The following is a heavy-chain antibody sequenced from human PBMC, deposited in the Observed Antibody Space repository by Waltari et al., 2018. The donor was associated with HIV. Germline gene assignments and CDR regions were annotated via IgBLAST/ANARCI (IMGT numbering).Heavy chain of an antibody. D-gene: IGHD3-10*01. CDR2: ISWNGGGI. CDR1: GFTLDANA. J-gene: IGHJ5*02. Sequence: DVQLVESGGGLVQPGRSLIPSCAASGFTLDANAMHWLRQVPGKGLEWVSGISWNGGGIGYADSVKGRFTISRDNAKNSLYLQMNSLRAEDTAMYYCAKDRSGNYYNPWFDPWGQGTLVTVSS. CDR3: AKDRSGNYYNPWFDP. V-gene: IGHV3-9*01.